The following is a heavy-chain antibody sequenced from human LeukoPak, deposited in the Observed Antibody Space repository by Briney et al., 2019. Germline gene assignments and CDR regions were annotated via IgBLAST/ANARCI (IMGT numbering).Heavy chain of an antibody. CDR3: ARDGVLGYCSSTSSHRVY. V-gene: IGHV1-2*02. CDR1: GYTFTGYY. CDR2: INPNSGGT. Sequence: ASVKVSCKASGYTFTGYYMHWVRQAPGQGLEWMGWINPNSGGTNYAQKFQGRVTMTRDTSISTAYMELSRLRSDDTAVYYCARDGVLGYCSSTSSHRVYWGQGTLVTVSS. J-gene: IGHJ4*02. D-gene: IGHD2-2*01.